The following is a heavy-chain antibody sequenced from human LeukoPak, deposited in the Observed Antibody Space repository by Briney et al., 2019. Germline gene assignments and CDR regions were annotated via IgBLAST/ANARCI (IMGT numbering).Heavy chain of an antibody. CDR2: INAGNGNT. J-gene: IGHJ4*02. CDR1: GYTFTSYA. CDR3: ASGRVYYYDSSGTFDY. V-gene: IGHV1-3*01. Sequence: ASVKVSCKASGYTFTSYAMHWVRQAPGQRLEWMGWINAGNGNTKYSQKFQGRVTITRDTSASTAYMELSSLRSEDTAVYYCASGRVYYYDSSGTFDYWGQGTLVTVSS. D-gene: IGHD3-22*01.